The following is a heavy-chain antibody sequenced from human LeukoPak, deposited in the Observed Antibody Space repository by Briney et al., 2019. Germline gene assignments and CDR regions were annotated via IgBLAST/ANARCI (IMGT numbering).Heavy chain of an antibody. D-gene: IGHD4-23*01. CDR2: LNPNELVT. V-gene: IGHV1-2*02. CDR1: GYTFTDYY. J-gene: IGHJ6*02. Sequence: GASVKVSCRASGYTFTDYYMHWVRQAPGQGLEWMGWLNPNELVTNYAQHFQGRVSMTWDTSISTGYMDLHSLTSDDTAVYYCARKDGGRDGMDVWGQGTTVTVSS. CDR3: ARKDGGRDGMDV.